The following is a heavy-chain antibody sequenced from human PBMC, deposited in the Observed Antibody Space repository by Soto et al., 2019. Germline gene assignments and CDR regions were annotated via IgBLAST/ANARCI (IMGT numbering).Heavy chain of an antibody. CDR1: GGSFSGYY. CDR3: ARGTRLLWFGSTEFDP. V-gene: IGHV4-34*01. Sequence: SETLSLTCAVYGGSFSGYYWSWIRQPPGKGLEWIGEINHSGSTNYNPSLKSRVTISVDTSKNQFSLKLSSVTAADTAVYYCARGTRLLWFGSTEFDPWGQGTLVTV. J-gene: IGHJ5*02. CDR2: INHSGST. D-gene: IGHD3-10*01.